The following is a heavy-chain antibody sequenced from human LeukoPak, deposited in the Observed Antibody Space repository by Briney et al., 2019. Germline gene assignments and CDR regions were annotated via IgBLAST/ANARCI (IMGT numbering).Heavy chain of an antibody. CDR3: ARDTTVASGMQY. CDR2: IYLKST. V-gene: IGHV4-59*02. CDR1: GGSVSTFS. D-gene: IGHD6-19*01. Sequence: PSETLSLTCTVSGGSVSTFSWSWIRQFPGKGLEWIGSIYLKSTNYNPSLKSRVAISLDTSKNQFSLRLDSVTTADTAVYYCARDTTVASGMQYWGQGTLVTVSS. J-gene: IGHJ4*02.